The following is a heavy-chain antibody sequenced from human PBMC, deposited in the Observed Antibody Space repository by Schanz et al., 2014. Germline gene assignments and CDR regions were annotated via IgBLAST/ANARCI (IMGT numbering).Heavy chain of an antibody. CDR2: ISGNGGST. CDR1: GFTFSRHG. D-gene: IGHD2-15*01. CDR3: AKVREWWPYYFDY. J-gene: IGHJ4*02. Sequence: VQLVESGGGVVQPGGSLRLSCAASGFTFSRHGMHWVRQAPGKGLEWVSAISGNGGSTYFADSVKGRFTISRDNSDNTLFLQMNSLRAEDTAVYYCAKVREWWPYYFDYWGQGTLVTVSS. V-gene: IGHV3-23*04.